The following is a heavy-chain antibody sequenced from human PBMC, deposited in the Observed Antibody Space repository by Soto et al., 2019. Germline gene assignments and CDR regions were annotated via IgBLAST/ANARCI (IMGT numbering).Heavy chain of an antibody. Sequence: AASVKVSCKASGGTFSSYAISWVRQAPGQGLEWMGGIIPIFGTANYAQKFQGRVTITADKSTSTAYMELSSLRSEDTAVYYCARRPHYDILTGYYAPFDYWGQGTLVTVSS. CDR2: IIPIFGTA. J-gene: IGHJ4*02. V-gene: IGHV1-69*06. D-gene: IGHD3-9*01. CDR1: GGTFSSYA. CDR3: ARRPHYDILTGYYAPFDY.